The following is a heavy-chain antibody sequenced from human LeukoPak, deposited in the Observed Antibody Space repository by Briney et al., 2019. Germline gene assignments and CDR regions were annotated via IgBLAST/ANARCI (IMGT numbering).Heavy chain of an antibody. D-gene: IGHD3-10*01. CDR3: ARVLSGRGSLYDYYYYMDV. Sequence: GGSLRLSCAASGFTFSSYNVNWVRQAPGKGLEWVSYISSSSRTIYYADSVKGRFTISRDNAKNSLYLQMNSLRAEDTAVYYCARVLSGRGSLYDYYYYMDVWGKGTTVTISS. V-gene: IGHV3-48*01. J-gene: IGHJ6*03. CDR1: GFTFSSYN. CDR2: ISSSSRTI.